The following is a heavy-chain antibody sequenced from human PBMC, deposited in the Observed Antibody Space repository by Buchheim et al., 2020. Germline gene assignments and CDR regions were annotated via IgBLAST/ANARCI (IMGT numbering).Heavy chain of an antibody. CDR1: GYTFTSYD. J-gene: IGHJ5*02. D-gene: IGHD3-3*01. Sequence: QVQLVQSGAEVKKPGASVKVSCKASGYTFTSYDINWVRQATGQGLEWMGWMNPNSGNTGYAQKFQGRVTMTRNTSISTAYMELSSMRSEDTAVYYCARGRRDDWDFWSGARNWFDPWGQGTL. V-gene: IGHV1-8*01. CDR3: ARGRRDDWDFWSGARNWFDP. CDR2: MNPNSGNT.